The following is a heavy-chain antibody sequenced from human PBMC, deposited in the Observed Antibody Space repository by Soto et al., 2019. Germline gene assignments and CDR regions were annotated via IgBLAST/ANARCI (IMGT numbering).Heavy chain of an antibody. J-gene: IGHJ4*02. D-gene: IGHD1-1*01. CDR3: ARLPAYDAFDY. CDR2: IWYDGSNK. CDR1: GFTFSSYG. Sequence: PGGSLRLSCAASGFTFSSYGMHWVRQAPGKGLEWVAVIWYDGSNKYYADSVKGRFTISRDNSKNTLYLQMNSLRAEDTAVYYCARLPAYDAFDYWGQGTLVTVSS. V-gene: IGHV3-33*01.